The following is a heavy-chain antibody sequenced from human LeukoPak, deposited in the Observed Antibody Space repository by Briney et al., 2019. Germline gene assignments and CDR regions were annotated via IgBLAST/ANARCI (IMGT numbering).Heavy chain of an antibody. D-gene: IGHD2-2*01. Sequence: KPSETLSLTCAVYGGSFRGYYWSWIRQPPGKGLEWIGEINHSGSTNYNPSLKSRVTISEDTSKNQFSLKLSSVTAADTAVYYCARGYCSSTSCRYRTSSYGMDVWGKGTTVTVSS. CDR2: INHSGST. J-gene: IGHJ6*04. V-gene: IGHV4-34*01. CDR3: ARGYCSSTSCRYRTSSYGMDV. CDR1: GGSFRGYY.